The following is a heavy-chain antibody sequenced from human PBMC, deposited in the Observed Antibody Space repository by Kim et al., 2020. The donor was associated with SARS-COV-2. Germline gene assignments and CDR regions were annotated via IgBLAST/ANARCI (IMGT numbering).Heavy chain of an antibody. Sequence: SLKSRVTISVDTSKNQFSLKLSSVTAADTAVYYCARSSRLYDSSGYYQDYWGQGTLVTVSS. CDR3: ARSSRLYDSSGYYQDY. J-gene: IGHJ4*02. D-gene: IGHD3-22*01. V-gene: IGHV4-59*01.